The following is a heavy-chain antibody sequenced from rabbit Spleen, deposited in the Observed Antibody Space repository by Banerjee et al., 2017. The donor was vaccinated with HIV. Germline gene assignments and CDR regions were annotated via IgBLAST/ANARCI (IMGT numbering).Heavy chain of an antibody. CDR1: GFSFSSNYY. V-gene: IGHV1S40*01. J-gene: IGHJ4*01. CDR3: ARGSATMTMVITGFYLNL. Sequence: QSLEESGGGLVKPGASLTLTCKASGFSFSSNYYMCWVRQAPGKGLECIACIYAGDGSTYYASWAKGRFTISKTSSTTVTLQMTSLTAADTATYFCARGSATMTMVITGFYLNLWGPGTLVTVS. CDR2: IYAGDGST. D-gene: IGHD2-1*01.